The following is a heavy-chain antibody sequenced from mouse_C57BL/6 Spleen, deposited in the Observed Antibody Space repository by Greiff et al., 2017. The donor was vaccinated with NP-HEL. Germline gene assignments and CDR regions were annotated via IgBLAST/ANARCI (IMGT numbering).Heavy chain of an antibody. CDR1: GYTFTDYY. CDR3: ARLFYYGYDEYYAMDD. D-gene: IGHD2-2*01. CDR2: IYPGSGNT. Sequence: QVQLKQSGAELVRPGASVKLSCKASGYTFTDYYINWVKQRPGQGLEWIARIYPGSGNTSYNEKVKGKATLTAGKSSSTAYMQLSSLTSEDSAVYFCARLFYYGYDEYYAMDDRGHGASVTVSS. V-gene: IGHV1-76*01. J-gene: IGHJ4*01.